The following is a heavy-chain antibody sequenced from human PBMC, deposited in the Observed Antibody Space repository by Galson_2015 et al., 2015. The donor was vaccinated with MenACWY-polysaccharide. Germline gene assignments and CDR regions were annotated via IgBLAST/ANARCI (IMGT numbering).Heavy chain of an antibody. CDR3: ARAIAVAGQRRDFDL. Sequence: SETLSLTCTVSGGSISSYYWNWIRLPPGKGLEWVGYINYSGSTNHNPSLKSRVTMSVDTSKNQFSLNLTSVTDADTAVYYCARAIAVAGQRRDFDLWGRGTLVTVSS. D-gene: IGHD6-19*01. J-gene: IGHJ2*01. V-gene: IGHV4-59*01. CDR1: GGSISSYY. CDR2: INYSGST.